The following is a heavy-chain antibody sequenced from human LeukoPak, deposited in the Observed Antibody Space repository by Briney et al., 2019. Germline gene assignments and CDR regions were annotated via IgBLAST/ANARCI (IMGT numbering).Heavy chain of an antibody. D-gene: IGHD3-16*01. CDR2: IWYDGSNK. Sequence: GGSLRLFCAASGFTFSSYGMQWVRQAPGKGLEWVAAIWYDGSNKYYADSVKGRFTISRDNSKNTLYLQMNSLRAEDTAVYYCARAGGSGFDYWGQGTLVTVSS. J-gene: IGHJ4*02. V-gene: IGHV3-33*08. CDR3: ARAGGSGFDY. CDR1: GFTFSSYG.